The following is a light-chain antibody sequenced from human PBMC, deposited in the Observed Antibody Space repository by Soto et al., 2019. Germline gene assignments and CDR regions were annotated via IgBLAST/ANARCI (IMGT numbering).Light chain of an antibody. V-gene: IGKV3-20*01. Sequence: EIVLTQSPGTLSLSPGERATLYCRASQSVSSSYLAWYQQKPGQAPRLLIYGASSRATGIPDRFSGSGSGTDFTLTISRLEPEDFAVYYCQQYDASLWTFGQGTKGDI. J-gene: IGKJ1*01. CDR1: QSVSSSY. CDR3: QQYDASLWT. CDR2: GAS.